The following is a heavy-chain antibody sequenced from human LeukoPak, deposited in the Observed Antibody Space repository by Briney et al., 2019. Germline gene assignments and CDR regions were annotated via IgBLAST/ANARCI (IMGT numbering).Heavy chain of an antibody. CDR3: ARQSDSSGYYYLGAFDF. V-gene: IGHV4-4*07. CDR2: IYTSGNT. D-gene: IGHD3-22*01. J-gene: IGHJ3*01. Sequence: SEALSLTCTVSGGSISGYYWSWIRQPAGKGLEWIGRIYTSGNTNYNPSLKSRLTMSVDTSKNQFSLKLSSVTAADTAVYYCARQSDSSGYYYLGAFDFWGQGTMVTVSS. CDR1: GGSISGYY.